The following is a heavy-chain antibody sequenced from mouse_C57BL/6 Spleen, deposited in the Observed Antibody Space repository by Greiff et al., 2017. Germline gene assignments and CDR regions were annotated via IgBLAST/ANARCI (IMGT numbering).Heavy chain of an antibody. V-gene: IGHV1-64*01. CDR1: GYNFTNYW. CDR2: IHPNSGST. J-gene: IGHJ2*01. D-gene: IGHD1-1*01. CDR3: GRGQYYYDY. Sequence: QVQLQQPGAELVQPGASVKLSCTASGYNFTNYWMHWVKQRPGQGLEWIGMIHPNSGSTKYNAKFKSKATLTVDKSSSTAYMQLSSLTSEDAAVDYCGRGQYYYDYWGQGTTLTVSS.